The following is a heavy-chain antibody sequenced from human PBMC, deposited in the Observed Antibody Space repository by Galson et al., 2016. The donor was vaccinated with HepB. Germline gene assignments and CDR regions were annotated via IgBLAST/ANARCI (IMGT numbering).Heavy chain of an antibody. Sequence: SVKVSCKASRFTFSNSAVQWVRQARGQRLEWIGWIVVGSGNTDYAQKFQERVTITRDMSRRTAYMELSSLRSEDTAMYYCAATINMFRGHIPYYYYYGMDVWGQGTTVTVSS. J-gene: IGHJ6*02. CDR2: IVVGSGNT. CDR3: AATINMFRGHIPYYYYYGMDV. V-gene: IGHV1-58*01. D-gene: IGHD3-10*01. CDR1: RFTFSNSA.